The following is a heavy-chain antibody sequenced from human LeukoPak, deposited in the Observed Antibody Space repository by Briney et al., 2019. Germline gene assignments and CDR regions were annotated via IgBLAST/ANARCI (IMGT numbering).Heavy chain of an antibody. J-gene: IGHJ4*02. V-gene: IGHV1-2*02. CDR3: ARVERPAYSEYSSSWYLFDY. CDR2: INPNSGGT. D-gene: IGHD6-13*01. Sequence: ASVKVSCKASGYTFTGYYMHWVRQAPGQGLEWMGWINPNSGGTNYAQKFQGRVTMTRDTPISTAYMELSRLRSDDTAVYYCARVERPAYSEYSSSWYLFDYWGQGTLVTVSS. CDR1: GYTFTGYY.